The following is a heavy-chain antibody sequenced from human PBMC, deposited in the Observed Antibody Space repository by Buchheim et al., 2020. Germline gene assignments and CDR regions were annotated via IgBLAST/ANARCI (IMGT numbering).Heavy chain of an antibody. CDR3: ARISGSYWY. CDR2: ISYSGST. CDR1: GGSISSSSYY. V-gene: IGHV4-39*07. Sequence: QLQLQGSGPGLVKPSETLSLTCSVSGGSISSSSYYWGWIHQPPGMGLEWIGSISYSGSTSYNPSLKSRVTISMDASKNQFSLKLSSVTAADTGVYYCARISGSYWYWGQGTL. J-gene: IGHJ4*02. D-gene: IGHD1-26*01.